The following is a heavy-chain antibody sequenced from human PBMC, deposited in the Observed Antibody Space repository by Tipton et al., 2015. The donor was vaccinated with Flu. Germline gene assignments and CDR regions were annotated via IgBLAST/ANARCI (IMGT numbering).Heavy chain of an antibody. CDR2: IHPDDSDT. Sequence: QLVQSGAEVKKPGESLKISCQGSGYSFTNYWLGWVRQMPGKGLEWMGIIHPDDSDTRYSPSFQGQATISADKSISTAYLQWSSLKASDTAIYYCATSGGNWNYIQWGQGTLVTVSS. CDR1: GYSFTNYW. V-gene: IGHV5-51*03. J-gene: IGHJ4*02. CDR3: ATSGGNWNYIQ. D-gene: IGHD1-7*01.